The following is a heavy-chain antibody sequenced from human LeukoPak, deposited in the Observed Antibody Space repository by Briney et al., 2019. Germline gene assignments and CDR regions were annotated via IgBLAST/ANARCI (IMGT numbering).Heavy chain of an antibody. Sequence: PSETLSLTCTVSGGSISSGGYYWSWIRQPPGKGLEWIGEINHSGSTNYNPSLKSRVTISVDTSKNRFSLKLSSVTAADTAVYYCARGDGYNHTPFDYWGQGTLVTVSS. J-gene: IGHJ4*02. CDR3: ARGDGYNHTPFDY. CDR2: INHSGST. CDR1: GGSISSGGYY. D-gene: IGHD5-24*01. V-gene: IGHV4-39*07.